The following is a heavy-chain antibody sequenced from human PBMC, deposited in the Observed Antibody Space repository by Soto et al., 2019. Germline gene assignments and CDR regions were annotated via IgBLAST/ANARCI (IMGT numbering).Heavy chain of an antibody. CDR1: GYTFITYA. V-gene: IGHV1-3*01. CDR3: ARDNGSGSYYPFDY. J-gene: IGHJ4*02. D-gene: IGHD3-10*01. Sequence: QVQLVQSGAEVKKTGASVKVSCKASGYTFITYAIHWVRQAPGQRLEWMGWINGGNGNTKYSQKFQSRVTITRDTSASTAYMELSSLRSEDTAVYYCARDNGSGSYYPFDYWGQGTLVTVSS. CDR2: INGGNGNT.